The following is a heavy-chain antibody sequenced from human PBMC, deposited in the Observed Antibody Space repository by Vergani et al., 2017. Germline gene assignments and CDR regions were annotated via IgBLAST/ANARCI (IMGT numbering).Heavy chain of an antibody. D-gene: IGHD3-9*01. V-gene: IGHV3-53*01. Sequence: EVQLVESGGGLIQPGGSLRLSCAASGFTVSSNYMSWVRQAPGKGLEWVSVIYSGGSTYYADYVKGRFTISRANSKNTLYLQMKSLRAEDTAVYYCARDPGIYDMLTGGSGYYGMDVWGQGTTVTVSS. CDR2: IYSGGST. J-gene: IGHJ6*02. CDR3: ARDPGIYDMLTGGSGYYGMDV. CDR1: GFTVSSNY.